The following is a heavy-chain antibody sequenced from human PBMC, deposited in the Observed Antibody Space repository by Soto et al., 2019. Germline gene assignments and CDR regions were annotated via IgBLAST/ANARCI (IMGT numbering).Heavy chain of an antibody. Sequence: ASVKVSCKASGYTFTGYYMHWVRQAPGQGLEWMGWINPNSGGTNYAQKFQGRVTMTRDTSISTAYMELSRLRSDDTAVYYCARDLFRGGPTDYWGQGTLVTVSS. V-gene: IGHV1-2*02. J-gene: IGHJ4*02. CDR1: GYTFTGYY. D-gene: IGHD3-16*01. CDR2: INPNSGGT. CDR3: ARDLFRGGPTDY.